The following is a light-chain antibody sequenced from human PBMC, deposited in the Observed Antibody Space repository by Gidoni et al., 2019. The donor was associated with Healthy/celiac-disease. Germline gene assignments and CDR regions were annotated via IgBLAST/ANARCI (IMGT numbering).Light chain of an antibody. CDR3: CSYAGSVWV. CDR2: EGS. V-gene: IGLV2-23*01. Sequence: QSALTPPAPVSGSPGQSITISCTGTSSDVGSYNLFSWYQQPPGKAPKLMIYEGSKRPSGVSNRFSGSKSGNTASLTISGLQAEDEADYYCCSYAGSVWVFGGGTKLTV. CDR1: SSDVGSYNL. J-gene: IGLJ3*02.